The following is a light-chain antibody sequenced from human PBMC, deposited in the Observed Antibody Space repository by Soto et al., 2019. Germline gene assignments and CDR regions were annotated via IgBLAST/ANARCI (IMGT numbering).Light chain of an antibody. CDR1: QSVSSN. CDR3: QQYGSSPRT. V-gene: IGKV3-15*01. J-gene: IGKJ1*01. CDR2: GAS. Sequence: DIVMTQSPAPLSVSPGERATLSCRASQSVSSNLAWYQQKPGQAPRLLIYGASTRATGIPARFSGSGSGTECTLTISSLEPEDVAVYYCQQYGSSPRTFGQGTKVDIK.